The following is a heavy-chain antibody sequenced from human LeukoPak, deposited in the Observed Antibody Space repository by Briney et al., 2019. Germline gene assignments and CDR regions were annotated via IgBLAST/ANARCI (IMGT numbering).Heavy chain of an antibody. CDR1: GYTFITYY. D-gene: IGHD3-10*01. CDR3: AREWVYGSGSMGDYYGMDV. V-gene: IGHV1-46*01. Sequence: ASVKVSCKASGYTFITYYMHWVRQAPGQGLEWMGIINPSGGSTSYAQKFQGRVTMTRDTSTSTVYMELSSLRSEDTAVYYCAREWVYGSGSMGDYYGMDVWGQGTTVTVSS. J-gene: IGHJ6*02. CDR2: INPSGGST.